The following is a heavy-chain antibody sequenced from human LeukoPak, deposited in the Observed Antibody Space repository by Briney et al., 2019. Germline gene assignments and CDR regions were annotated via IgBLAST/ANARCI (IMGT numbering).Heavy chain of an antibody. V-gene: IGHV3-30*04. J-gene: IGHJ4*02. Sequence: PGRSLRLSCAASGFTFSSYPIHWVRQAPGKGLEWVAIISYDGSSKFYADSLKGRFTISRDNSKNTVYLQLDSLRAEDTAVYYCATGLCGGSCYLVDYWGQGTLVTVSS. CDR1: GFTFSSYP. CDR2: ISYDGSSK. CDR3: ATGLCGGSCYLVDY. D-gene: IGHD2-15*01.